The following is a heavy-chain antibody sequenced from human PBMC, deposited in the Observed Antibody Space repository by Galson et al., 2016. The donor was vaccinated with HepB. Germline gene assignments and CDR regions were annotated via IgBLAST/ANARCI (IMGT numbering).Heavy chain of an antibody. CDR1: GFTFRSYG. Sequence: SLRLSCAASGFTFRSYGMHWVRQAPGKGLEWVAATSFDGRNKYYADSVKGRFTVSRDDAKNSLYLQMNNLRDEDTAVYYRARDPHALDFWGQGTLVTVSS. CDR3: ARDPHALDF. CDR2: TSFDGRNK. V-gene: IGHV3-33*08. J-gene: IGHJ4*02.